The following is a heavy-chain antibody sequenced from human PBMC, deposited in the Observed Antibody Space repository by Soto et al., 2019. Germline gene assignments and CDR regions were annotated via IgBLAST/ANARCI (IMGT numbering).Heavy chain of an antibody. CDR3: ARGFDFDWLLPLDYYYGMDV. Sequence: EVQLVETGGGLIQPGGSLRLSCAASGFTVSSNYMSWVRQAPGKGLEWVSVIYSGGSTYYADSVKGRFTISRDNSKNTLYLQMNSLRAEDTAVYYCARGFDFDWLLPLDYYYGMDVWGQGTTVTVSS. CDR1: GFTVSSNY. D-gene: IGHD3-9*01. CDR2: IYSGGST. V-gene: IGHV3-53*02. J-gene: IGHJ6*02.